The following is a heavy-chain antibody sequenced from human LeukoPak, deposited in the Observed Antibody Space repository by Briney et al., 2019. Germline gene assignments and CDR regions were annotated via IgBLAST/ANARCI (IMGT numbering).Heavy chain of an antibody. Sequence: SETLSLTCTVSGGSISRVKYYWSWIRQPPGKGLEWIVYIYYSGSTYYSPALKSRLTLSVDTSKNHFSLNLSPVTAAVTAVYYCATRERTPVGVSNGDYILYWGPGTLVTVSS. J-gene: IGHJ4*02. CDR2: IYYSGST. D-gene: IGHD4-17*01. V-gene: IGHV4-30-4*01. CDR1: GGSISRVKYY. CDR3: ATRERTPVGVSNGDYILY.